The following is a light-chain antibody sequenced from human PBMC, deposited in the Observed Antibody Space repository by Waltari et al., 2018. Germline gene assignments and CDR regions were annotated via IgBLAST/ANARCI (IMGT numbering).Light chain of an antibody. V-gene: IGKV2-28*01. CDR1: QSLLHRNGYNY. CDR3: MQSLRALWT. CDR2: LGS. Sequence: DIVVTQSPLSLPVPPGEPASISCRSSQSLLHRNGYNYLDWYLQKPGQSPQLLIYLGSNRASGVPDRFSGSGSGTDFTLKISRVEAEDVGVYYCMQSLRALWTFGQGTKVEIK. J-gene: IGKJ1*01.